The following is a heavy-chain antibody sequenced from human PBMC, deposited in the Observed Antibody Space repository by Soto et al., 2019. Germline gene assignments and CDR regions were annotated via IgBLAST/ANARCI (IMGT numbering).Heavy chain of an antibody. CDR2: ISAHNGNT. D-gene: IGHD1-1*01. Sequence: QVHLVQSGAEVKKPGASVKVSCKGSGYAFTTYGITWVRQAPGQGLEWMGWISAHNGNTNYAQKLQGRVTVTRDTSTSPPYMELRSLRPDATAVYYGARGRYGDYWGQGALVTVSS. CDR3: ARGRYGDY. CDR1: GYAFTTYG. J-gene: IGHJ4*02. V-gene: IGHV1-18*01.